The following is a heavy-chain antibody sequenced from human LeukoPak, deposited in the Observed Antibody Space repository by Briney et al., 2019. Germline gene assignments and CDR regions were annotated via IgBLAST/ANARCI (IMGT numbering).Heavy chain of an antibody. D-gene: IGHD2-2*01. Sequence: SVKVSCKASGGTFSSYAISWVRQAPGQGLEWMGRIIPIFGIANYAQKFQGRVTITADKSTSTAYMELSSLRSEDTAVYYCARTSDSHALVDCWGQGTLVTVSS. CDR1: GGTFSSYA. J-gene: IGHJ4*02. CDR2: IIPIFGIA. CDR3: ARTSDSHALVDC. V-gene: IGHV1-69*04.